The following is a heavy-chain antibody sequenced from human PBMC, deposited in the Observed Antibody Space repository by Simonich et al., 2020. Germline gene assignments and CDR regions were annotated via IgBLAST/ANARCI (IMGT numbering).Heavy chain of an antibody. D-gene: IGHD2-2*01. J-gene: IGHJ3*02. V-gene: IGHV1-2*02. CDR1: GYTFTGYY. CDR2: INPNSGGT. Sequence: QVQLVQSGAEVKKPGASVKVSCKASGYTFTGYYMHWVRQAPGQGLEGMGRINPNSGGTNYAQKVQGSVTMTRDTSISTAYMGLSRLRSDDTAVYYCARDTFLGYCSSTSCYDAFDIWGQGTMVTVSS. CDR3: ARDTFLGYCSSTSCYDAFDI.